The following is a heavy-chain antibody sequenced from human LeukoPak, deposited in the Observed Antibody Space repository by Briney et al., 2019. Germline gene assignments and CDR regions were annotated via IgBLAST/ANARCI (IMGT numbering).Heavy chain of an antibody. V-gene: IGHV1-69*04. J-gene: IGHJ6*03. CDR1: GGTFSSYA. CDR3: ARDYSKYYYYMDV. D-gene: IGHD4-11*01. CDR2: IIPILGIA. Sequence: SVKVSCKASGGTFSSYAISWVRQAPGQGLEWMGRIIPILGIANYAQKLQGRVTMTTDTSTSTAYMELRSLRSDDTAVYYCARDYSKYYYYMDVWGKGTTVTVSS.